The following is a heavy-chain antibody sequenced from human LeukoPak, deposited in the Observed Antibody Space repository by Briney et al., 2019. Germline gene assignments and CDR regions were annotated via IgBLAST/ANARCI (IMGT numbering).Heavy chain of an antibody. Sequence: ASVKVSCKASGYTFTGYDINWVRQATGQGLEWMGRMNPNSGNTGYAQRFQGRVTMTRNTSISTAYMELSSLRSEDTAVYYCARGYVLRFLEWSYNWFDPWGQGTLVTVSS. J-gene: IGHJ5*02. D-gene: IGHD3-3*01. CDR3: ARGYVLRFLEWSYNWFDP. CDR1: GYTFTGYD. V-gene: IGHV1-8*01. CDR2: MNPNSGNT.